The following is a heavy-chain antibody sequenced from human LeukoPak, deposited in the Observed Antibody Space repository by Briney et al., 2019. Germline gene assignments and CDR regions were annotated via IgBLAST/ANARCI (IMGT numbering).Heavy chain of an antibody. J-gene: IGHJ4*02. CDR2: IYYSGST. D-gene: IGHD3-10*01. CDR1: GGSISSGDYY. CDR3: ARGGRLWFGELSPFDY. Sequence: SETLSLTCTVSGGSISSGDYYWSWIRQPPGKGLEWIGYIYYSGSTYYNPSLKSRVTISVDTSKNQFSLKLSSVTAADTAVYYCARGGRLWFGELSPFDYWGQGTLVTVSS. V-gene: IGHV4-30-4*02.